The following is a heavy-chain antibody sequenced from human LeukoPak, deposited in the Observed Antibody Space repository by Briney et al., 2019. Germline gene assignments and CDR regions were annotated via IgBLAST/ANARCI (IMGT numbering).Heavy chain of an antibody. CDR2: IYYSGTT. CDR3: ASFPGTSRFEY. V-gene: IGHV4-59*01. D-gene: IGHD1-26*01. CDR1: GGSISSYY. J-gene: IGHJ4*02. Sequence: SETLSLTCTASGGSISSYYWSWIRQPPGKGLEWIGYIYYSGTTNYNPSLKSRVTISVDTSKNQFSLKLSSVTAADTAVYYCASFPGTSRFEYWGQGTLVTVSS.